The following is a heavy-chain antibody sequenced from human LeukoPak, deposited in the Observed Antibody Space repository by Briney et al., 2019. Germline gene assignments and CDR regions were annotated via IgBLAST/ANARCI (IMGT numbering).Heavy chain of an antibody. CDR1: GFTFSSYS. J-gene: IGHJ4*02. D-gene: IGHD3-3*02. CDR3: AKVSPRLGY. Sequence: GGSLRLSCAASGFTFSSYSMNWVRQAPGKGLEWVSYISSSSSTIYYADSVKGRFTISRDNSKNTLYLQMNSLRAEDTAVYYCAKVSPRLGYWGQGTLVTVSS. CDR2: ISSSSSTI. V-gene: IGHV3-48*01.